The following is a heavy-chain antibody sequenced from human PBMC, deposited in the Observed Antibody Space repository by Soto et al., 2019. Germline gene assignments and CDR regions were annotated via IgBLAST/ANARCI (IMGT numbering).Heavy chain of an antibody. CDR2: MYYSGSA. CDR3: ARQRSSGWYWFDP. CDR1: GGSISSSSYD. V-gene: IGHV4-39*01. D-gene: IGHD6-19*01. J-gene: IGHJ5*02. Sequence: SETLSLTCTVSGGSISSSSYDWGWIRQPRGKGLEWIGSMYYSGSACYNPSLKGRVTISVDTSKTQFSLKLSSVTAAATAVYYCARQRSSGWYWFDPWGQGTLVTVSS.